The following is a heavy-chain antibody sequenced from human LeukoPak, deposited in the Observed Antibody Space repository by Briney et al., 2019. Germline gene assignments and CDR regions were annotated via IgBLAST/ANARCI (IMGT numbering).Heavy chain of an antibody. CDR3: ARPTGITWNYYLDS. CDR2: TSFDGGSK. Sequence: GSLRLSCAASGFPFSTYGMHWVRQAPGKGLEWVAVTSFDGGSKYYADFVQGRFTISRDNSENTLYLQMNSLRAEDTAVYYCARPTGITWNYYLDSWGQGTLVTVSS. D-gene: IGHD1-7*01. V-gene: IGHV3-30*03. CDR1: GFPFSTYG. J-gene: IGHJ4*02.